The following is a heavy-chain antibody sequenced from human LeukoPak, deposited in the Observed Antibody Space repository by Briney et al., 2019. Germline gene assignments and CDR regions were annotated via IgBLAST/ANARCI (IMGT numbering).Heavy chain of an antibody. CDR1: GYTFTSYD. CDR2: IGPYNDNT. CDR3: ARAYYYDNSGSDFDY. V-gene: IGHV1-18*01. J-gene: IGHJ4*02. D-gene: IGHD3-22*01. Sequence: ASVKVSCKASGYTFTSYDINWVRQATGQGLEWMGWIGPYNDNTNYAQKFQGRVTMTTDTSTSTVYMELRSLRSDDTAVYYCARAYYYDNSGSDFDYWGQGTLVTVSS.